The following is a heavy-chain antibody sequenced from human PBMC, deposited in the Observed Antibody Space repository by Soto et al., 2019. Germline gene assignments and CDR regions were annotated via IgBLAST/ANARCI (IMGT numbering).Heavy chain of an antibody. D-gene: IGHD3-9*01. J-gene: IGHJ4*02. CDR3: ARQRGYDILTGYYRPPDY. V-gene: IGHV3-23*01. CDR2: IADSGGRT. Sequence: GSLRLSCAASGFTFINYAIIFVRQSPCKWPEWVSVIADSGGRTYYADSVKGRFTISRDNSENTLYLQMNSLRVEDTAVYYCARQRGYDILTGYYRPPDYWGQGTLVTVSS. CDR1: GFTFINYA.